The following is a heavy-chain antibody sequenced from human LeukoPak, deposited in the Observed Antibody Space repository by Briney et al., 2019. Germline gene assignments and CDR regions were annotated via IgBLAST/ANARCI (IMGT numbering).Heavy chain of an antibody. CDR1: GGSISSGGYS. CDR2: IYDSGSK. CDR3: ARGVPAAVTNYFDY. D-gene: IGHD2-2*01. V-gene: IGHV4-30-2*01. J-gene: IGHJ4*02. Sequence: PSQTLSLTCAVSGGSISSGGYSWSWIRQPPGKGLEWIGYIYDSGSKYYNPSLKSRVTISVDKSKNQFSLSQSSVTAADTAVYYCARGVPAAVTNYFDYWGQGTLVTVSS.